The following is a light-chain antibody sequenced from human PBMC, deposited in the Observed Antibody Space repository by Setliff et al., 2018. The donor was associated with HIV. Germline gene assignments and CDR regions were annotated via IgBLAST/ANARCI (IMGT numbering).Light chain of an antibody. Sequence: QSALTQPASVSGSPGQTITISCTGTSNDIGGYNYVSWYQQHPGEAPKLIIYNVNNRPSGVSSRFSGSKSDNTASLTISGLQAEDEADYYCCSYAGTSTHVVFGGGTKVTVL. CDR3: CSYAGTSTHVV. V-gene: IGLV2-14*03. CDR2: NVN. CDR1: SNDIGGYNY. J-gene: IGLJ2*01.